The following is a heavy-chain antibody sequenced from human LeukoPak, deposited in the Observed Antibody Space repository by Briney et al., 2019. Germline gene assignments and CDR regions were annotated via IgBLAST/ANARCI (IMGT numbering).Heavy chain of an antibody. Sequence: GGSLRLSCAASGLTFGSYWMSWVRQAPGKGLEWVANIMEDGSEKHYVDSVKGRFTISRDNAENSLYLQMNSLRAEDTAVYYCARDMTMVGRYDPWGQGTLVTVSS. J-gene: IGHJ5*02. CDR2: IMEDGSEK. D-gene: IGHD4/OR15-4a*01. V-gene: IGHV3-7*03. CDR3: ARDMTMVGRYDP. CDR1: GLTFGSYW.